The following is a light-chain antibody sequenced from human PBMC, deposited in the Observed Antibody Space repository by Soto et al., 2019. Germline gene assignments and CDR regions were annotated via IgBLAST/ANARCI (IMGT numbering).Light chain of an antibody. V-gene: IGLV1-40*01. Sequence: VLTQPPSVSGAPGQRVTISCTGSSSNIGTVYDVHWYQQLPGIAPKLLIYGNTNRPSGVPDRFSGSKSGTSASLAITGLQPEDEADYYCQSYDNSLSASVFGGGTKLTVL. J-gene: IGLJ2*01. CDR1: SSNIGTVYD. CDR2: GNT. CDR3: QSYDNSLSASV.